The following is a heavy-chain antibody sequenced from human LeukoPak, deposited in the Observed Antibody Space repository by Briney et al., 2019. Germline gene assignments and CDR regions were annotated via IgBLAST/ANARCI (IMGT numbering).Heavy chain of an antibody. J-gene: IGHJ6*03. Sequence: GASVKVSCKASGGTFSSYAISWVRQAPGRGLEWMGGIIPIFGTANYAQKFQGRVTITTDESTSTAYMELSSLRSEDTAVYYCARVNHGCSSTSCYHYYYYYYMDVWGKGTTVTVSS. CDR1: GGTFSSYA. D-gene: IGHD2-2*01. CDR2: IIPIFGTA. V-gene: IGHV1-69*05. CDR3: ARVNHGCSSTSCYHYYYYYYMDV.